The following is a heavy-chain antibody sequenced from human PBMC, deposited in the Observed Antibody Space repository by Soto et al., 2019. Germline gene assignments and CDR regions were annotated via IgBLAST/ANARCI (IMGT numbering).Heavy chain of an antibody. CDR1: GGSIGSGGYY. Sequence: SETLSLTCTVSGGSIGSGGYYWSWIRQHPGKGLEWIGYIYYSGSTYYNPSLKSRVTISVDTSKNQFSLKLSSVTAADTAVYYCARAGVNYYYYGMDVWGQGTTVTVSS. J-gene: IGHJ6*02. V-gene: IGHV4-31*02. D-gene: IGHD3-10*01. CDR3: ARAGVNYYYYGMDV. CDR2: IYYSGST.